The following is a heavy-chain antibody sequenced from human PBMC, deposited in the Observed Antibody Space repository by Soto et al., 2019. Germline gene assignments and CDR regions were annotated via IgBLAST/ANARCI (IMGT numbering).Heavy chain of an antibody. CDR2: ISGSGGST. CDR1: GFTFSSYA. CDR3: AKAFLNIAARYYYYMDV. Sequence: GGSLRLSCAASGFTFSSYAMSWVRQAPGKGLEWVSAISGSGGSTYYADSGKGRFTISRDNSKNTLYLQMNSLRAEDTAVYYCAKAFLNIAARYYYYMDVWGKGTTVTVSS. V-gene: IGHV3-23*01. D-gene: IGHD6-6*01. J-gene: IGHJ6*03.